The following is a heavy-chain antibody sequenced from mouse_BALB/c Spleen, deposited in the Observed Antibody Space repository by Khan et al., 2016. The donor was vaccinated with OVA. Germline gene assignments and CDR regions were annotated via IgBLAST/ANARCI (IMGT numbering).Heavy chain of an antibody. V-gene: IGHV1S81*02. Sequence: QVQLKQSGAELVKPGASVQLSCKASGYTFSSYWMLWVKQRPGQGLQWIGEINPSNGRTNYNEKIKNKATLTVDTSSSTAYMQLSSLTSEDSAVYYCAISTMITTEFIYWGQGTLVTVSA. CDR2: INPSNGRT. D-gene: IGHD2-4*01. J-gene: IGHJ3*01. CDR1: GYTFSSYW. CDR3: AISTMITTEFIY.